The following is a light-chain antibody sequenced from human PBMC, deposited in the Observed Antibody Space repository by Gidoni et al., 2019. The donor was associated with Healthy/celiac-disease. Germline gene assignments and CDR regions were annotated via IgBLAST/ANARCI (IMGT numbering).Light chain of an antibody. CDR2: DAS. CDR3: QQRSNWPIT. V-gene: IGKV3-11*01. CDR1: QSFSSY. Sequence: ETVSTHTPATLSLSPGERATLSCRASQSFSSYLAWYQQKPGQAPRLLIYDASNRATGIPARFSGSGSGTDFTLTISSLEPEDFAVYYCQQRSNWPITFGEGTQVEIK. J-gene: IGKJ4*01.